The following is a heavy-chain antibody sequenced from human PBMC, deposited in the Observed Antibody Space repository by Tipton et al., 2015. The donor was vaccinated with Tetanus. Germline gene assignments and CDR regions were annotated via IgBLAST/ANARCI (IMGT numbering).Heavy chain of an antibody. CDR2: IDPKSGDT. V-gene: IGHV1-2*02. CDR3: AREAGPAGGGSFDY. CDR1: GYTFTDYH. Sequence: QSGAEVKKPGASVKVSCKPSGYTFTDYHMQWVRQAPGQGLEWMGWIDPKSGDTDFAQKFQGRVTMTRDSSISTVYMELSRLRSDDAAFYYGAREAGPAGGGSFDYWGQGTLVPVAS. D-gene: IGHD3-16*01. J-gene: IGHJ4*02.